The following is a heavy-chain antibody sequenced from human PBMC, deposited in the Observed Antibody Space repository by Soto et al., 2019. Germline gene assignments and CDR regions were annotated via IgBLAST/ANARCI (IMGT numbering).Heavy chain of an antibody. CDR2: IDPYDTGI. J-gene: IGHJ4*02. D-gene: IGHD2-15*01. CDR3: TSDTFGARDS. CDR1: GFAFSSEW. V-gene: IGHV3-74*01. Sequence: TGGSLRLSCAASGFAFSSEWMHWVRQAPGKGLVWVSRIDPYDTGITYADSVKGRFTISRDNAKNTLYLQMNSLGAEDTAVYYCTSDTFGARDSWGQGTLVTVSS.